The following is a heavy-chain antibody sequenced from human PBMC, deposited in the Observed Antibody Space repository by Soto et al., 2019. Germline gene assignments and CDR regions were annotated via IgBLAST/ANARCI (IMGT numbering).Heavy chain of an antibody. CDR3: ARVPFVGYFDWLDP. CDR1: GASISSYY. J-gene: IGHJ5*02. D-gene: IGHD3-9*01. V-gene: IGHV4-59*01. CDR2: MHHTQGT. Sequence: PSETLSLTCSVSGASISSYYWTWIRQPPGGGLEWIGYMHHTQGTNDNPSLRGRVHMSIDTSMNQCSLRLTSVTAADTAVYYCARVPFVGYFDWLDPWGHGTLVTVSS.